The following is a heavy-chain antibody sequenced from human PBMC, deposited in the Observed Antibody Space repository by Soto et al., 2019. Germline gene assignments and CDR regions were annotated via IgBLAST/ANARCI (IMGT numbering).Heavy chain of an antibody. CDR1: GGSISSYY. J-gene: IGHJ6*02. CDR2: IYTSGST. CDR3: ARDSGFWSGYYTPYYYGMDV. D-gene: IGHD3-3*01. Sequence: SETLSLTCTVSGGSISSYYWSWIRQPAGKGLEWIGRIYTSGSTNYNPSLKSRVTMSVDTSKNQFSLKLSSVTAADTAVYYCARDSGFWSGYYTPYYYGMDVWGQGTTVT. V-gene: IGHV4-4*07.